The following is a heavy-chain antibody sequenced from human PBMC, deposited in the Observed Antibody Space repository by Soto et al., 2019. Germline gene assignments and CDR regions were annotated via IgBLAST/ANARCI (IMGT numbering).Heavy chain of an antibody. CDR3: ARDRAKRERWLQSTFYYGMDV. D-gene: IGHD5-12*01. V-gene: IGHV4-31*03. Sequence: SETLSLTCTVSGGSISSGGYYWSWIRQHPGKGLEWIGYIYYSGSTYYNPSLKSRVTISVDTSKNQFSLKLSSVTAADTAVYYCARDRAKRERWLQSTFYYGMDVWGQGTTVTVSS. J-gene: IGHJ6*02. CDR2: IYYSGST. CDR1: GGSISSGGYY.